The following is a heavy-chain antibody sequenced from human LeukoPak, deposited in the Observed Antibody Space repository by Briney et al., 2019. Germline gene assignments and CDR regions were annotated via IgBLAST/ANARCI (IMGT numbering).Heavy chain of an antibody. D-gene: IGHD6-13*01. Sequence: GGSLRLSCAASGSTFDDYAMHWVRQAPGKGLEWVSGISWNSGSIGYADSVKGRFTISRDNAKNSLYLQMNSLRAEDTALYYCAKSGIAYYYYYMDVWGKGTTVTVSS. CDR2: ISWNSGSI. J-gene: IGHJ6*03. V-gene: IGHV3-9*01. CDR1: GSTFDDYA. CDR3: AKSGIAYYYYYMDV.